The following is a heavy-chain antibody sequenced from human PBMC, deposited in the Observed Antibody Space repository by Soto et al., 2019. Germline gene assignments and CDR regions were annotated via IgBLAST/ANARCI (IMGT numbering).Heavy chain of an antibody. CDR1: RFTFSNXG. CDR3: ARDSLMVRGNWFDP. Sequence: QVQLVESGGGVVQPGRSLKLSCAASRFTFSNXGMHWVRQAPGKGLEWVAMIWFDGSNQNYADSVKGRFTISRDNSKNMFYLQMNSLRAEDTAVYYCARDSLMVRGNWFDPWGQGTPVTVSS. CDR2: IWFDGSNQ. D-gene: IGHD3-10*01. J-gene: IGHJ5*02. V-gene: IGHV3-33*01.